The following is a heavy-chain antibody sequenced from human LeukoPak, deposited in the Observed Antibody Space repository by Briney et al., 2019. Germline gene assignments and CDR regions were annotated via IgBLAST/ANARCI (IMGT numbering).Heavy chain of an antibody. Sequence: SVTLSLTCTVSGGSISSYYWSWIRQPPGKGLEWIGYIYYSGSTNYNPSLKSRVTISVDTSKNQFSLKLSSVTAADTAVYYCARDVSLNYYDSSGYYYSDAFDIWGQGTMVTVSS. CDR2: IYYSGST. CDR1: GGSISSYY. CDR3: ARDVSLNYYDSSGYYYSDAFDI. V-gene: IGHV4-59*01. D-gene: IGHD3-22*01. J-gene: IGHJ3*02.